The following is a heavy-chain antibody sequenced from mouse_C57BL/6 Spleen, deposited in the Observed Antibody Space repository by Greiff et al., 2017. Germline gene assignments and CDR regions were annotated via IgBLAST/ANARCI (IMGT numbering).Heavy chain of an antibody. CDR3: TDGDVEWCFDV. Sequence: QVQLQQSGAELARPGASVKLSCKASGYTFTSYGISWVKQRTGQGLEWIGEIYPRSGNTYYNEKFKGKATLTADKSSSTAYMELRSLTSEDSAVYVSTDGDVEWCFDVWGTGTTVTVSS. CDR1: GYTFTSYG. D-gene: IGHD3-3*01. J-gene: IGHJ1*03. V-gene: IGHV1-81*01. CDR2: IYPRSGNT.